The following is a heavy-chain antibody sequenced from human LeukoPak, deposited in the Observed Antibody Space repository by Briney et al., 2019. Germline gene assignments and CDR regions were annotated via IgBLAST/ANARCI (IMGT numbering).Heavy chain of an antibody. Sequence: SVNVSVTASGGTFSIYAISWVRQAPGQGLEWMGGIIPIFGTANYAQKFQGRVTITADESTSTAYMELSSLRSEDTAVYYCASRGSTYCGGDCSFDYWGQGTLVTVSS. D-gene: IGHD2-21*02. CDR2: IIPIFGTA. V-gene: IGHV1-69*13. J-gene: IGHJ4*02. CDR3: ASRGSTYCGGDCSFDY. CDR1: GGTFSIYA.